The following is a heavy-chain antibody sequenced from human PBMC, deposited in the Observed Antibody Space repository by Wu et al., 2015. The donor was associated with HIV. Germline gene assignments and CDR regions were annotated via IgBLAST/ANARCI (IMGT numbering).Heavy chain of an antibody. V-gene: IGHV1-69-2*01. CDR2: VDPEDGET. Sequence: VQLVQSGAEVKKPGTSVTISCRVSGYIFTDFYLHWVQQAPGKGLEWMGLVDPEDGETTYAEKFQGRVAITADTSTNTAYMQLSSLEFDDTAIYYRATGDEGGGYSEFWGQGTLVTVSS. D-gene: IGHD2-21*01. CDR3: ATGDEGGGYSEF. J-gene: IGHJ4*02. CDR1: GYIFTDFY.